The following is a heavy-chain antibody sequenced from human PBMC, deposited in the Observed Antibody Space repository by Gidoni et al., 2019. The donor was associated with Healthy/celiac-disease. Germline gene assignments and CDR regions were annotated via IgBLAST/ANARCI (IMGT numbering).Heavy chain of an antibody. CDR1: GYTFTGYY. CDR3: ARGGEDIVVVPAAASSNYYYGMDV. Sequence: QVQLVQSGAEVKKPGASVKVSCKASGYTFTGYYMHWVRQAPGQGLEWMGWINPNSGGTNYAQKFQGWVTMTRDTSISTAYMELSRLRSDDTAVYYCARGGEDIVVVPAAASSNYYYGMDVWGQGTTVTVSS. CDR2: INPNSGGT. J-gene: IGHJ6*02. D-gene: IGHD2-2*01. V-gene: IGHV1-2*04.